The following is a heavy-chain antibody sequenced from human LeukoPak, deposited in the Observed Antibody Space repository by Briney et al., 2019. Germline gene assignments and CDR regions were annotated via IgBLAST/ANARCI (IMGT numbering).Heavy chain of an antibody. CDR3: ARVRTGTTRGAFDC. J-gene: IGHJ4*02. D-gene: IGHD1-7*01. V-gene: IGHV3-21*01. CDR2: ISSSSSYI. CDR1: GFTFSSYS. Sequence: PGGSLRLSCAASGFTFSSYSMNWVRQAPGKGLEWVSSISSSSSYIYYADSVKGRFTISRDNAKNSLYLQMNSLRAEDTAVYYCARVRTGTTRGAFDCWGQGTLVTVSS.